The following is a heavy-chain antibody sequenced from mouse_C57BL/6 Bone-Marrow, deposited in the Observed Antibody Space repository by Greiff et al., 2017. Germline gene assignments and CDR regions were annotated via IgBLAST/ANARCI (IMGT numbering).Heavy chain of an antibody. CDR3: ARGDYYGSSPDD. CDR2: IYPGDGDT. J-gene: IGHJ2*01. Sequence: VQLQQSGPELVKPGASVKISCKASGYAFSSSWMNWVKQRPGKGLEWIGRIYPGDGDTNYNGKFKGKATLTADKSSSTAYMQLSSLTSEDSAVYFCARGDYYGSSPDDWGQGTTLTVSS. V-gene: IGHV1-82*01. D-gene: IGHD1-1*01. CDR1: GYAFSSSW.